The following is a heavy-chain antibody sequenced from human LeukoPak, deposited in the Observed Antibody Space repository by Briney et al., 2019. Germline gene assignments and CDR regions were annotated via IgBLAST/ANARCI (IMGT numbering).Heavy chain of an antibody. J-gene: IGHJ3*02. Sequence: ASVKVSCKASGYTFTRYYMHWVRQAPGQGLEWMGIINPSGGSTSYAQKFQGRVTMTRDTSTSTVYMELSSLRSEDTDVYYCARDRREMAITDAFDIWGQGTMVTVSS. CDR3: ARDRREMAITDAFDI. V-gene: IGHV1-46*01. CDR2: INPSGGST. D-gene: IGHD5-24*01. CDR1: GYTFTRYY.